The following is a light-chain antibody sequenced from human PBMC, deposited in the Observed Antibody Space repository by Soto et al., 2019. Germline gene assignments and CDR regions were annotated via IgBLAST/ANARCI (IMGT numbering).Light chain of an antibody. V-gene: IGKV3-15*01. CDR3: QQYNNWPPYT. Sequence: EIVMTQSPATLAVSPGERATLSCRASQSVGSNLAWYQQKPGQAPRLLIYGSSTTATGIPARFSGSGSETEFTLTITSLQSEDFAVYFCQQYNNWPPYTFGQGTKLE. J-gene: IGKJ2*01. CDR1: QSVGSN. CDR2: GSS.